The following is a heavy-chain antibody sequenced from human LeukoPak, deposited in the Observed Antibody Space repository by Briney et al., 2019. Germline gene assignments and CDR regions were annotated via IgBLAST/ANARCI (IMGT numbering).Heavy chain of an antibody. D-gene: IGHD3-10*01. J-gene: IGHJ4*02. CDR2: IYSGGTT. CDR1: GFTVNGNY. Sequence: GGSLRLSCVASGFTVNGNYMSWVRQAPGKGLEQVSVIYSGGTTYYADSVKGRFTISRDNSKNTLYLQMNSLRAEDTAVYYCARVGHYGSGSCFESWGQGTLVTVSS. CDR3: ARVGHYGSGSCFES. V-gene: IGHV3-53*01.